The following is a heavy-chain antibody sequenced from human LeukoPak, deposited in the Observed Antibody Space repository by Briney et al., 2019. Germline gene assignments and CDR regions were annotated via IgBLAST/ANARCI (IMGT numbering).Heavy chain of an antibody. CDR1: GYTFTSYG. V-gene: IGHV1-69*13. CDR3: ARDRYYDSSGYYLPYYYYGMGV. Sequence: SVKVSCKASGYTFTSYGISWVRQAPGQGLEWMGGIIPIFGTANYAQKFQGRVTITADESTSTAYMELSSLRSEDTAVYYCARDRYYDSSGYYLPYYYYGMGVWGQGTTVTVSS. J-gene: IGHJ6*02. D-gene: IGHD3-22*01. CDR2: IIPIFGTA.